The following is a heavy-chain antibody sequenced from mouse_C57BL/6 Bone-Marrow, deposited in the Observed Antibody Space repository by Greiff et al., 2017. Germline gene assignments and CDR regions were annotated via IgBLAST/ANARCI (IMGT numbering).Heavy chain of an antibody. CDR3: ARVYDGYFPWFAY. CDR2: IWGVGST. V-gene: IGHV2-6*01. D-gene: IGHD2-3*01. Sequence: VNVVESGPGLVAPSQSLSITCTVSGFSLTSYGVDWVRQSPGKGLEWLGVIWGVGSTNYNSALKSRLSISKDNSKSQVFLKMNSLQTDDTAMYYCARVYDGYFPWFAYWGQGTLVTVSA. J-gene: IGHJ3*01. CDR1: GFSLTSYG.